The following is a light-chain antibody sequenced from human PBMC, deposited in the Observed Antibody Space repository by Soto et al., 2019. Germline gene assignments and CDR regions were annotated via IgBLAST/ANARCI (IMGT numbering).Light chain of an antibody. V-gene: IGLV2-14*01. CDR1: NSDVNY. J-gene: IGLJ1*01. CDR2: EVI. Sequence: QSVLTQPASVSVAPGQSITISCTGTNSDVNYVSWHQQHPGKAPKLMIYEVINRSSGVSTRFSGSKSGNTASLTISGLQAEDEADYYCSSSTSSNTFVFGTGTKLTVL. CDR3: SSSTSSNTFV.